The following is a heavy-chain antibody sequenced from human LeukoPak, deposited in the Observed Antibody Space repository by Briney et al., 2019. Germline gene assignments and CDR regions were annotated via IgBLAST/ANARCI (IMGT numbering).Heavy chain of an antibody. CDR3: AKGTVVRLFDY. J-gene: IGHJ4*02. CDR1: GASISSSTYY. CDR2: IYYSGST. V-gene: IGHV4-30-4*08. Sequence: SETLPLTCTVSGASISSSTYYWGWIRQPPGKGLEWIGYIYYSGSTYYNPSLKSRVTISVDTSKNQFSLELSSVTAADTAVYYCAKGTVVRLFDYWGQGTLVTVS. D-gene: IGHD4-23*01.